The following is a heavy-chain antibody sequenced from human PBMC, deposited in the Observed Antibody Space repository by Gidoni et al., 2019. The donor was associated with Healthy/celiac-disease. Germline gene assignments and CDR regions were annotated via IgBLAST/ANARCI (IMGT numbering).Heavy chain of an antibody. CDR2: IKSKTDGGTT. CDR1: GFTFSNAW. V-gene: IGHV3-15*01. J-gene: IGHJ3*02. CDR3: TTASGIAVAGEDAFDI. D-gene: IGHD6-19*01. Sequence: EVQLVESGGGLVKPGGSLRLSCAASGFTFSNAWLSWVRQAPGKGLEWFGRIKSKTDGGTTDYAAPVKGRFTISRDDSKNTLYLQMNSLKTEDTAVYYCTTASGIAVAGEDAFDIWGQGTMVTVSS.